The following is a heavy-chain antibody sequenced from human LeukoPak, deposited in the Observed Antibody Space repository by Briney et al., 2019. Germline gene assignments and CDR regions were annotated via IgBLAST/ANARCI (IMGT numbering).Heavy chain of an antibody. CDR1: GGTFSSYA. V-gene: IGHV1-69*05. Sequence: ASVKVSCKASGGTFSSYAISWVRQAPGQGLEWMGRIIPIFGTANCAQKFQGRVTITTDESTSTAYMELSSLRSEDTAMYYCARDRWTAMVTWYFDYWGQGTLVTVSS. CDR3: ARDRWTAMVTWYFDY. CDR2: IIPIFGTA. D-gene: IGHD5-18*01. J-gene: IGHJ4*02.